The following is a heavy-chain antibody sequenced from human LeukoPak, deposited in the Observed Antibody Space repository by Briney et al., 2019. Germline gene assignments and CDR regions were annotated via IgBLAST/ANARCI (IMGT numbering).Heavy chain of an antibody. CDR2: IYDSGST. CDR3: ARTGSGWYEYYGMDV. J-gene: IGHJ6*02. CDR1: GGSIRSSYYY. V-gene: IGHV4-39*01. D-gene: IGHD6-19*01. Sequence: SETLSLTCTVSGGSIRSSYYYWGWIRQPPGKGLEWIGSIYDSGSTYYNPSLKSRVTISVDTSKNQFSLKLNSVTAADTAVYYCARTGSGWYEYYGMDVWGQGTTVTVSS.